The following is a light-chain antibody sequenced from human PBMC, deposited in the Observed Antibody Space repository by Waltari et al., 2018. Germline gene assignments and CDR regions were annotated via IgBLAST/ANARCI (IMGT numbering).Light chain of an antibody. CDR1: SSNIGAGYD. V-gene: IGLV1-40*01. CDR3: QSYDSSLSGWV. Sequence: QSVLTQPPSVSGSPGQRVTISCTGSSSNIGAGYDVHWYQQLPGTGPKLLIYDNSNRPSGVPDLFSVSKSGTSASLAITGLQAEDEADYYCQSYDSSLSGWVFGGGTKLTVL. CDR2: DNS. J-gene: IGLJ3*02.